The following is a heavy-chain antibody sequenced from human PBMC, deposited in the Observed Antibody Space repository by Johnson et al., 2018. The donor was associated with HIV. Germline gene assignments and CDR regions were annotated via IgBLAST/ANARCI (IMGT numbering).Heavy chain of an antibody. D-gene: IGHD5-24*01. Sequence: MPLVESGGGVVQPGRSLRLSCAASGFTFSSYAMHWVRQAPDKGLEWVAVISYDGSNKYYADSVKGRFTISRDNSKNTLYLQMNSLRVEDTAVYYCARDLGWLQSGDAFDIWGQGTMVTVSS. CDR2: ISYDGSNK. J-gene: IGHJ3*02. V-gene: IGHV3-30-3*01. CDR3: ARDLGWLQSGDAFDI. CDR1: GFTFSSYA.